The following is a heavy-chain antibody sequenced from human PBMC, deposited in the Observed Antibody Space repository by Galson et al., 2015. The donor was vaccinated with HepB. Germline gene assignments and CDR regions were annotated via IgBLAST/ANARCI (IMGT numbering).Heavy chain of an antibody. J-gene: IGHJ4*02. CDR1: GGSISSYY. CDR2: IYYSGST. V-gene: IGHV4-59*08. D-gene: IGHD5/OR15-5a*01. CDR3: ARSTPEGFDY. Sequence: ETLSLTCTVSGGSISSYYWSWIRQPPGKGLEWIGYIYYSGSTNYNPSLKSRVTISVDTSKNQFSLKLSSVTAADTAVYYCARSTPEGFDYWGQGTLVTVSS.